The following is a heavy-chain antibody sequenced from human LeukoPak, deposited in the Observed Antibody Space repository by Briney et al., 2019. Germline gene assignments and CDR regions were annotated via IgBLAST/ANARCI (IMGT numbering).Heavy chain of an antibody. V-gene: IGHV3-74*01. Sequence: GGSLRLSCAASGFTFSTYWMHWVRQAPGKGLVWVSRIKSDGRTNYADSVKGRFTISRDNAKNTVSLQMNSLRAEDTGVYYCARAPSEIGGYYPEYFRHWGQGTLVIVSS. D-gene: IGHD3-22*01. CDR1: GFTFSTYW. CDR3: ARAPSEIGGYYPEYFRH. J-gene: IGHJ1*01. CDR2: IKSDGRT.